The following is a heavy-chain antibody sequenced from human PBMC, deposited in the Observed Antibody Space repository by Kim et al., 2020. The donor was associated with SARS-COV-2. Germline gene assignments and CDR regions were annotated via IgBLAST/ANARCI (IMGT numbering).Heavy chain of an antibody. CDR3: ASPEMATIDDAFDI. V-gene: IGHV4-39*07. J-gene: IGHJ3*02. CDR2: IYYSGST. Sequence: SETLSLTCTVSGGSISSSSYYWGWIRQPPGKGLEWIGSIYYSGSTYYNPSLKSRVTISVDTSKNQFSLKLSSVTAADTAVYYCASPEMATIDDAFDIWGQGTMVTVSS. CDR1: GGSISSSSYY. D-gene: IGHD5-12*01.